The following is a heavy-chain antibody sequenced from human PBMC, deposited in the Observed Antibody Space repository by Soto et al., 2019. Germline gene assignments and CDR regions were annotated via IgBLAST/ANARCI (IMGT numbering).Heavy chain of an antibody. CDR1: GGTFSRYS. CDR3: ARDLRDAPAGY. J-gene: IGHJ4*02. Sequence: SVKVSCKASGGTFSRYSITWVRQAPGQGLEWMGGIIPIFGTANYAQKFQGRVTITADESTSTAYMELSSLRSEDTAVYYCARDLRDAPAGYWGQGTLVTVSS. CDR2: IIPIFGTA. D-gene: IGHD2-2*01. V-gene: IGHV1-69*13.